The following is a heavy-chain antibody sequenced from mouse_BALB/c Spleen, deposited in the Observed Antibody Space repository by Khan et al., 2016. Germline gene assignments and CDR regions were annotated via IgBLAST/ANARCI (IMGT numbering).Heavy chain of an antibody. CDR3: TRFLYDYDGAY. Sequence: QVQLLEPGAELVKPGASVKLSCKASGFTFTSYWMPWVNQRPGQGLEWIGKINPSNGRTNYNEKFKSKATLTGDKSSSTAYMQLSSLNSEDPAVYYYTRFLYDYDGAYWGQGTLVTVSA. V-gene: IGHV1S81*02. J-gene: IGHJ3*01. CDR2: INPSNGRT. CDR1: GFTFTSYW. D-gene: IGHD2-4*01.